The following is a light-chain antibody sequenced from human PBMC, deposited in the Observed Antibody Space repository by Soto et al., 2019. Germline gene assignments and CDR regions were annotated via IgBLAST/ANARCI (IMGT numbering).Light chain of an antibody. J-gene: IGLJ1*01. CDR2: DVS. CDR1: SSDVGDYDY. V-gene: IGLV2-14*01. CDR3: SSYSSTNTRFV. Sequence: QSALTQPASVSGSPGQSMTISCTGTSSDVGDYDYVSWYQEHPGKAPKLMIYDVSSRPSGVSDRFSGSKSGSTASLTISGLQAEDEADYYCSSYSSTNTRFVFGAGTKVTVL.